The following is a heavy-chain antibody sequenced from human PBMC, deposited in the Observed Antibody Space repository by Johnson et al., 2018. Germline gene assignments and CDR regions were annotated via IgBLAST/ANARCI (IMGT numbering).Heavy chain of an antibody. Sequence: VQLVESGGGLVQPGGSLRLSCAASGFTFDDYAMHWVRQAPGKGLEWVSGISWNSGSIGYADSVKGRFTISRDNAKNSLYLQMNSLRAEDTAVYYCARADYGDYSGYFQHWGQGTLVTVSS. V-gene: IGHV3-9*01. CDR1: GFTFDDYA. J-gene: IGHJ1*01. D-gene: IGHD4-17*01. CDR2: ISWNSGSI. CDR3: ARADYGDYSGYFQH.